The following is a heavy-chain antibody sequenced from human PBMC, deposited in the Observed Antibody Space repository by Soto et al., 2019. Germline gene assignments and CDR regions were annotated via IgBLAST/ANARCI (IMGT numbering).Heavy chain of an antibody. D-gene: IGHD4-17*01. CDR2: ISYDGSNK. Sequence: QVQLVESGGGVVQPGRSLRLSCAASGFTFSSYGMHWVRQAPGKGLEWVAVISYDGSNKYYADSVKGRFTNSRDNSKNTLYLQMNSLRAEDTAVYYCAKDRDGANPLSDLGYWGQGTLVTVSS. V-gene: IGHV3-30*18. CDR1: GFTFSSYG. J-gene: IGHJ4*02. CDR3: AKDRDGANPLSDLGY.